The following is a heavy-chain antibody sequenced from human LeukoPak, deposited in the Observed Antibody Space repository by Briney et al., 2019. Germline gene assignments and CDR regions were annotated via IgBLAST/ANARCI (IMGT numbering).Heavy chain of an antibody. CDR2: ISGSGGST. Sequence: GGSLRLSCAASGFTFSNYAVSWVRQAPGKGLEWVSAISGSGGSTYYTASVKGWFTISGDNSKNTLYLQMNSLRAEDTAVYYCAKRATPSPHFDYWGQGTLVTVSS. CDR3: AKRATPSPHFDY. J-gene: IGHJ4*02. V-gene: IGHV3-23*01. CDR1: GFTFSNYA. D-gene: IGHD2-15*01.